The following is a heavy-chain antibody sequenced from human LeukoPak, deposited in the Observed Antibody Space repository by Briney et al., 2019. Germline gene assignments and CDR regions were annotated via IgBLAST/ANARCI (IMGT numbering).Heavy chain of an antibody. D-gene: IGHD6-13*01. CDR2: IYPGDSDT. J-gene: IGHJ3*02. Sequence: GESLKISCKGSGYIFTSYWIGWVRQMPGKGLEWMGIIYPGDSDTRYSPSFQGQVTISADKSISTAYLQWSSLKASDTAMYYCARLTGYSSSWYDAFDIWGQGTMDTVSS. CDR1: GYIFTSYW. V-gene: IGHV5-51*01. CDR3: ARLTGYSSSWYDAFDI.